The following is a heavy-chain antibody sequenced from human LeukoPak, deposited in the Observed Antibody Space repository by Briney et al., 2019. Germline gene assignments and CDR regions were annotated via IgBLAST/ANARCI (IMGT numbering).Heavy chain of an antibody. V-gene: IGHV1-69*13. J-gene: IGHJ3*02. CDR2: INPIFGTT. D-gene: IGHD1-14*01. CDR1: GGTFSSYA. Sequence: ASVKVSCKASGGTFSSYAINWVRQAPGQGLEWMGGINPIFGTTNYAQKFQGRVTITADESTSTAYMELSSLRSEDTAVYYCARDNPLDAFDIWGQGTMVTVSS. CDR3: ARDNPLDAFDI.